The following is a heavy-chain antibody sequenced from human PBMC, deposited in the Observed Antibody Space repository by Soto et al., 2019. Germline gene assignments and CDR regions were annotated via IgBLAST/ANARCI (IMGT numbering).Heavy chain of an antibody. Sequence: GGSLRLSCAVSGFTFSNYALSWVRQAPGKGRECVASISGDGKTAYYTASVTGRFTISRDNSKNTLSLQMNSLRVEDTAVYYCARSGPYYSDYWGRGTLVTVSS. D-gene: IGHD5-12*01. CDR1: GFTFSNYA. CDR3: ARSGPYYSDY. CDR2: ISGDGKTA. V-gene: IGHV3-23*01. J-gene: IGHJ4*02.